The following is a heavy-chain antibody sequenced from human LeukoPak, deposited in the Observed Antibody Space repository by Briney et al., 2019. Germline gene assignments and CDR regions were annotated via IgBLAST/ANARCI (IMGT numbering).Heavy chain of an antibody. CDR3: ARGLRSYRFHVRFDY. V-gene: IGHV4-39*01. J-gene: IGHJ4*02. Sequence: TSETLSLTCTVSGGSISSSSYYWGWIRQPPGKGLEWIASIYYSGSTYYNPSLKSRVTISVDTSKNQFSLKLSSVTAADTAVYYCARGLRSYRFHVRFDYWGQGTLVTVSS. CDR1: GGSISSSSYY. CDR2: IYYSGST. D-gene: IGHD1-14*01.